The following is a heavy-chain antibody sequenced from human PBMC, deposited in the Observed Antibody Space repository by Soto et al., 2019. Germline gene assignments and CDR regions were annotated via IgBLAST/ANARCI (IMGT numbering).Heavy chain of an antibody. CDR1: EFTFSSYW. CDR2: INPGGSIT. V-gene: IGHV3-74*01. Sequence: EEQLVESGGGLVQPGGSLRLSCAASEFTFSSYWMHWVRQAPGKGLVWVSRINPGGSITTYADSVKGRFTISRDNAKNTLYLQMNSLRCDDTAVYYCATVPIGKYGVWNSWGQGTLVTVSS. CDR3: ATVPIGKYGVWNS. J-gene: IGHJ4*02. D-gene: IGHD2-8*01.